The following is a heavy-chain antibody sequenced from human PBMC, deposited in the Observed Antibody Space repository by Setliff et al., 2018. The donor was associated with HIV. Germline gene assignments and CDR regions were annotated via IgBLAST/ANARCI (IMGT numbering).Heavy chain of an antibody. CDR1: GYSFTYYA. CDR2: INAGNGHT. CDR3: ARDRGYGSGSYYADNWFDP. D-gene: IGHD3-10*01. J-gene: IGHJ5*02. Sequence: GASVKVSCKASGYSFTYYAVHWVRQAPGQRLEWMGRINAGNGHTEYSQNFQDRIAFTRDTSASTVYMEFTSLRSEDMAVYYCARDRGYGSGSYYADNWFDPWGQGTLVTVSS. V-gene: IGHV1-3*01.